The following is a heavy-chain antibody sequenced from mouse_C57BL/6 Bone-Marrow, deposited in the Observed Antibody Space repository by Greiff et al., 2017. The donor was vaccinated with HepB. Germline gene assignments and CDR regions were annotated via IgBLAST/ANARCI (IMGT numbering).Heavy chain of an antibody. Sequence: QVQLQQPGAELVKPGASVKLSCKASGYTFTSYWMHWVKQRPGQGLEWIGMIHPNSGSTNYNEKFKSKATLTVDKSSSTAYMQLSSLTSEDSAVYYCGSYDGSSSYFDVWGTGTTVTVSS. J-gene: IGHJ1*03. CDR3: GSYDGSSSYFDV. CDR1: GYTFTSYW. D-gene: IGHD1-1*01. V-gene: IGHV1-64*01. CDR2: IHPNSGST.